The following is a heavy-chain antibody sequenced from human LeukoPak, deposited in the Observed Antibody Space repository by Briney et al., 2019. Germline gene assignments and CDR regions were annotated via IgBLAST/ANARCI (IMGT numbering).Heavy chain of an antibody. CDR1: IDSTNGNY. J-gene: IGHJ4*02. D-gene: IGHD2-21*01. V-gene: IGHV4-4*02. CDR3: ARELLNAPTPGAY. Sequence: SETLSPTCAVSIDSTNGNYWSWVRQSPGKGLEWIGEVHRSGSTNYKPSLKRRVTISIDRSKDQISLDLTSVTAADTAVYYCARELLNAPTPGAYWGQGILVTVSS. CDR2: VHRSGST.